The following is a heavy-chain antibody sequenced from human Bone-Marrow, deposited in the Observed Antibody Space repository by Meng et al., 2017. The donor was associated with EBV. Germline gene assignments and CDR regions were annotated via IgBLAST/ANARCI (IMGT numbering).Heavy chain of an antibody. D-gene: IGHD3-16*02. CDR3: ARARDRYYPLGFDY. V-gene: IGHV1-8*01. CDR2: MNPNSGNT. CDR1: GYTFTSYD. Sequence: QVSLVRSGAEVKKAGAAGKVSCKASGYTFTSYDINWVRQATGQRLEWMGWMNPNSGNTGYAQKFQGRVTMTRNTSISTAYMELSSLRSEDTAVYYCARARDRYYPLGFDYWGQGTLVTVSS. J-gene: IGHJ4*02.